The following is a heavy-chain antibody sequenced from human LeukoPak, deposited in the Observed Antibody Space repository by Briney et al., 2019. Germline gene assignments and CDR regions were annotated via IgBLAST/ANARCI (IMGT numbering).Heavy chain of an antibody. J-gene: IGHJ6*03. CDR2: INPNSGGT. CDR1: GYTFTGYY. Sequence: ASVKVSCKASGYTFTGYYMHWVRQAPGQGLEWMGWINPNSGGTNYAQKFQGRVTMTRDTSISTAYMELSRLRSDDTAVYYCARDSYYDIDYYYYYYVDVWGKGTTVTISS. CDR3: ARDSYYDIDYYYYYYVDV. D-gene: IGHD3-9*01. V-gene: IGHV1-2*02.